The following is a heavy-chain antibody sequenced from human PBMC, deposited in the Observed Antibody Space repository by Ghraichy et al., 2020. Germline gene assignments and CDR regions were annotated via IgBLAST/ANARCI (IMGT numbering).Heavy chain of an antibody. Sequence: SETLSLTCTVSGGSISSSSYYWGWIRQPPGKGLEWIGSIYYSGSTYYNPSLKSRVTISVDTSKNQFSLKLSSVTAADTAVYYCARHRLRSSPMDVWGKGTTVTVSS. CDR1: GGSISSSSYY. J-gene: IGHJ6*04. CDR2: IYYSGST. D-gene: IGHD6-19*01. CDR3: ARHRLRSSPMDV. V-gene: IGHV4-39*01.